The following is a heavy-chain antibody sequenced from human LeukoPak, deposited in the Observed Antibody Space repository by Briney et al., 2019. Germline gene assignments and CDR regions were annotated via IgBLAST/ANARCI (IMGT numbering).Heavy chain of an antibody. CDR2: ISWNSNNI. D-gene: IGHD2-15*01. Sequence: GRSLRLSCAASGFTFDEYAMHWVRQVPGKGLEWVSSISWNSNNIAYAGSVKGRFTISRDNAKNSLYLQMNSLRDEDTALYSCVKGYCCGGSCHDLYGMDVWGQG. CDR3: VKGYCCGGSCHDLYGMDV. CDR1: GFTFDEYA. J-gene: IGHJ6*02. V-gene: IGHV3-9*01.